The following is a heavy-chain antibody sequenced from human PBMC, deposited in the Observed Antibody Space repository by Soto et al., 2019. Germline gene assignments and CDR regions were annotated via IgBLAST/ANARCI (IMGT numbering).Heavy chain of an antibody. CDR3: ARENYGETYFDY. J-gene: IGHJ4*02. CDR2: ISYDGSNK. D-gene: IGHD1-7*01. Sequence: QVQLVESGGGVVQPGRSLRLSCAASGFTFSSYAMHWVRQAPGEGLEWVAVISYDGSNKYYADSVKGRFTISRDNSKNTLYLQMNSLRAEDTAVYYCARENYGETYFDYWGQGTLVTVSS. CDR1: GFTFSSYA. V-gene: IGHV3-30-3*01.